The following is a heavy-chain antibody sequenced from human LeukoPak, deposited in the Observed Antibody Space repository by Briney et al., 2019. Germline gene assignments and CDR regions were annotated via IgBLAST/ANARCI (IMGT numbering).Heavy chain of an antibody. V-gene: IGHV4-59*08. Sequence: SETLSLTCTVSGGSISNYYWSWIRQPPGKGLEWIGYIYDSGSTNHNPSLKSRVTISIDTSKNQFSLKLSSVTAADTAVYYCARHDSTGHYYFHYWGQGILVTVSS. CDR3: ARHDSTGHYYFHY. CDR1: GGSISNYY. D-gene: IGHD2-8*02. CDR2: IYDSGST. J-gene: IGHJ4*02.